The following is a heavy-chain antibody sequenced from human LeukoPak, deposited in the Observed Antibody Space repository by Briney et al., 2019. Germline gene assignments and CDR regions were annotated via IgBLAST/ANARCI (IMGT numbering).Heavy chain of an antibody. CDR2: IWYDGSNK. V-gene: IGHV3-33*01. J-gene: IGHJ4*02. CDR3: AREVRSYSGSWSSPAFDY. Sequence: PGRSLRLSCAASGFTFSSYGMHWVRQAPGKGLEWVAVIWYDGSNKYYADSVKGRFTISRDNSKNTLYLQMNSLRAEDTAVYYCAREVRSYSGSWSSPAFDYWGQGTLVTVSS. D-gene: IGHD6-13*01. CDR1: GFTFSSYG.